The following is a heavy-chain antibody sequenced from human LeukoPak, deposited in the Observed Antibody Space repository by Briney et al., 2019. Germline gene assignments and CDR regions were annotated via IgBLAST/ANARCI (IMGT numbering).Heavy chain of an antibody. J-gene: IGHJ6*03. CDR3: ARETSQKGAHYMDV. CDR1: GGSISSYY. V-gene: IGHV4-59*01. D-gene: IGHD3-16*01. CDR2: IYYSGST. Sequence: SETLSLTCTVSGGSISSYYWSWIRQPPGKGLEYIGYIYYSGSTNYNPSLKSRLTISVDTSKNQFSLRLSSVTAADTAVYYCARETSQKGAHYMDVWGKGTTVTISS.